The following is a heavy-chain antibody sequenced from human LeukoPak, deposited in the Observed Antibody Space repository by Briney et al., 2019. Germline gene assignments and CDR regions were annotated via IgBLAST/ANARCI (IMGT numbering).Heavy chain of an antibody. CDR3: ARAYSGSYFDY. V-gene: IGHV3-30-3*01. Sequence: PGRSLRLSCAASGFTFSSYAMHWVRQAPGKGLEWVAVISYDGSNKYYADSVKGRFTISRDNSKNTLYLQMNSLRAEDTAVYYCARAYSGSYFDYWGQGTLVTVSS. J-gene: IGHJ4*02. CDR2: ISYDGSNK. CDR1: GFTFSSYA. D-gene: IGHD1-26*01.